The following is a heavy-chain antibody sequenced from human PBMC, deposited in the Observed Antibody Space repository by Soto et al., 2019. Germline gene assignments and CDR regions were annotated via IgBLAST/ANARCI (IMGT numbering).Heavy chain of an antibody. CDR2: MNPNSGNT. Sequence: ASVKVSCKASGYTFTSYDINWVRQATGQGLGWMGWMNPNSGNTGYAQKFQGRVTMTRNTSISTAYMELSSLRSEDTAVYYCARGDLRGDYYYGMDVWGQGTTVTVSS. D-gene: IGHD1-26*01. J-gene: IGHJ6*02. CDR3: ARGDLRGDYYYGMDV. CDR1: GYTFTSYD. V-gene: IGHV1-8*01.